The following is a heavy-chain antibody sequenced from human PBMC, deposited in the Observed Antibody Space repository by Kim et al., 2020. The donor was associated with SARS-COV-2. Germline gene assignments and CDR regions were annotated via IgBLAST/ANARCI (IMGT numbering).Heavy chain of an antibody. Sequence: SRVTISVDTSKNQFSLKLSSVTAADTAVYYCARVLTYCSGGSCYFERFDPWGQGTLVTVSS. D-gene: IGHD2-15*01. V-gene: IGHV4-59*01. J-gene: IGHJ5*02. CDR3: ARVLTYCSGGSCYFERFDP.